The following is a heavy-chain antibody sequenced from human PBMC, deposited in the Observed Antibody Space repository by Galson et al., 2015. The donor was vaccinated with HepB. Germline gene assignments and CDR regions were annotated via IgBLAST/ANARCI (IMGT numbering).Heavy chain of an antibody. D-gene: IGHD5-24*01. CDR3: ARGGVATIGGPTFDY. J-gene: IGHJ4*02. V-gene: IGHV1-18*01. CDR2: ISAYNGNT. CDR1: GYTFTTCG. Sequence: SVKVSCKASGYTFTTCGVSWVRQAPGQGLEWMGRISAYNGNTDYAQKLQGRVTMTTDTSTSTAYMELTSLRSDDTAIYYCARGGVATIGGPTFDYWGQGTLVTVSS.